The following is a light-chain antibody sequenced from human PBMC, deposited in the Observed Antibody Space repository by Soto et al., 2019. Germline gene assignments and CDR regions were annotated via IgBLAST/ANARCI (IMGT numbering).Light chain of an antibody. Sequence: QSVLTQPASVSGSPGQSIAISCTGTSSDVGAYNYVSWYQQHPGKAPKLMIYDVSNRLSGVSNRFSGSKSGNTASLTISGLQAEDEADYYCNSYTTSSTYVFGTGTRSPS. CDR1: SSDVGAYNY. CDR2: DVS. V-gene: IGLV2-14*03. CDR3: NSYTTSSTYV. J-gene: IGLJ1*01.